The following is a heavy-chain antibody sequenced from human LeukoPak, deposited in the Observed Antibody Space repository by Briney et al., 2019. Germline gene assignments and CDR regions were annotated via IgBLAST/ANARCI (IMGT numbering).Heavy chain of an antibody. J-gene: IGHJ3*02. CDR3: ARDVRFLESTRGAFDI. D-gene: IGHD3-3*01. V-gene: IGHV3-11*01. Sequence: PGGSLRLSCAASGFTFSDYYMSWIRQAPGKGLEWVSYISSSGSTIYYADSVKGRFTISRDNAKNSLYLQMNSLRAEDTAVYYCARDVRFLESTRGAFDIWGQGTMVTVSS. CDR1: GFTFSDYY. CDR2: ISSSGSTI.